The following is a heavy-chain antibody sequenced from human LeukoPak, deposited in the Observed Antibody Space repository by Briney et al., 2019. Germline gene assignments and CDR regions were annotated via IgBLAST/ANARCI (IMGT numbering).Heavy chain of an antibody. J-gene: IGHJ4*02. D-gene: IGHD3-9*01. CDR2: ISSGNTI. CDR1: GFTFSSYE. Sequence: GGSLRLSCAASGFTFSSYEMNWVRQAPGKGLEWVSYISSGNTIYYADSVKGRFTISRDNSKNTLYLQMNSLRAEDTAVYYSARDAYYDILTGYAGGYWGQGTLVTVSS. V-gene: IGHV3-48*03. CDR3: ARDAYYDILTGYAGGY.